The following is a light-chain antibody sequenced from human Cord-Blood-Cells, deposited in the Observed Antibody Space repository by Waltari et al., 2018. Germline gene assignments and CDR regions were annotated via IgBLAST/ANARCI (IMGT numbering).Light chain of an antibody. V-gene: IGLV2-23*01. CDR3: CSYAGSSTWV. Sequence: QSALTQPASVSGSPGQSITLSCTGTSSAVGRYNLVSWYQQHPGKAPKLMIYEGSKRHSGVSNRFSGSKSGNTASLTISGLQAEDEADYYCCSYAGSSTWVFGGGTKLTVL. CDR2: EGS. CDR1: SSAVGRYNL. J-gene: IGLJ3*02.